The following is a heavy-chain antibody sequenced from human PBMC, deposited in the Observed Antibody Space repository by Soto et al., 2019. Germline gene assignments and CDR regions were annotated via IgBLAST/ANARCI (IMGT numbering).Heavy chain of an antibody. CDR1: GFTFSSYA. Sequence: GGSLRLSCAASGFTFSSYAMSWVRQAPGKGLEWVSAISGSGGSTYYADSVKGRFTISRDNSKNTLYLQMNSLRAEDTAVYYCAKDPAPVLVVVPAAMSSGLPDYWGQGTLVTVS. J-gene: IGHJ4*02. D-gene: IGHD2-2*01. V-gene: IGHV3-23*01. CDR3: AKDPAPVLVVVPAAMSSGLPDY. CDR2: ISGSGGST.